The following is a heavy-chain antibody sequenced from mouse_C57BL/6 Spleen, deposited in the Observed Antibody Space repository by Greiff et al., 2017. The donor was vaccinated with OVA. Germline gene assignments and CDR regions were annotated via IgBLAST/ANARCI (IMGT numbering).Heavy chain of an antibody. V-gene: IGHV1-80*01. CDR1: GYAFSSYW. D-gene: IGHD2-1*01. CDR3: ARSRGNYGDYYAMDY. CDR2: IYPGDGDT. J-gene: IGHJ4*01. Sequence: QVQLQQSGAELVKPGASVKISCKASGYAFSSYWMNWVKQRPGKGLEWIGQIYPGDGDTNYNGKFKGKATLTADKSSSTAYMQLSSLTSEDSAVYFCARSRGNYGDYYAMDYWGQGTSVTVSS.